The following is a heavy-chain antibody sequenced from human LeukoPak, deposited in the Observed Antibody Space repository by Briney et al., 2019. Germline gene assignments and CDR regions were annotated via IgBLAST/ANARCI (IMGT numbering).Heavy chain of an antibody. D-gene: IGHD3-22*01. CDR1: GFTFDDYA. CDR3: AKDIRGYCYDSSGCLDY. V-gene: IGHV3-9*01. CDR2: ISWNSGSI. J-gene: IGHJ4*02. Sequence: GGSLRLSCAASGFTFDDYAMHWVRQAPGKGLEWVSGISWNSGSIGYADSVKGRFTISRDNAKNSLYLQMNSLRAEDTALYYCAKDIRGYCYDSSGCLDYWGQGTLVTVSS.